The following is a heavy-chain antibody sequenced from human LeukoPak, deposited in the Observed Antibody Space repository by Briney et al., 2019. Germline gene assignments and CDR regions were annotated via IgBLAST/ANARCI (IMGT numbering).Heavy chain of an antibody. CDR2: INHSGST. Sequence: PSETLSLTCAVYGGSFSGYYWSWIRQPPGKWLEWIGEINHSGSTNYNPSLKSRVTISVDTSKNQFSLKLSSVTAADTAVYYCARETNCSGGSCYTPGIWGQGTMVTVSS. CDR3: ARETNCSGGSCYTPGI. J-gene: IGHJ3*02. V-gene: IGHV4-34*01. CDR1: GGSFSGYY. D-gene: IGHD2-15*01.